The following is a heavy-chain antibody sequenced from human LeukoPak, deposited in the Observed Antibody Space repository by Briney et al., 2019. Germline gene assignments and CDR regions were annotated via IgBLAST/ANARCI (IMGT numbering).Heavy chain of an antibody. CDR2: IYTSGST. Sequence: TLSLTCTVSGGSISSGSYYWSWIRQPAGKGLEWIGRIYTSGSTNYNPSLKSRVTISVDTSKNQFSLKLSSVTAADTAVYYCARDTRDYYDSSGYYHNWFDPWGQGTLVTVSS. CDR1: GGSISSGSYY. D-gene: IGHD3-22*01. J-gene: IGHJ5*02. V-gene: IGHV4-61*02. CDR3: ARDTRDYYDSSGYYHNWFDP.